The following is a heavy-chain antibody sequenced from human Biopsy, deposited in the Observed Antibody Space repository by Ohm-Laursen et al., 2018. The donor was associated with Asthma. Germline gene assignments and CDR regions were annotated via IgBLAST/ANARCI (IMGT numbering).Heavy chain of an antibody. V-gene: IGHV4-34*01. CDR3: ARITNDRIAAAGRYYYYGMDV. D-gene: IGHD6-13*01. CDR2: INHSGST. CDR1: GGSFSGYY. J-gene: IGHJ6*02. Sequence: SDTLSLTWAVYGGSFSGYYWSWIRQPPGKGLEWIGEINHSGSTNYNPSLKSRVTISVDTSKNQFSLKLSSVTAADTAVYYCARITNDRIAAAGRYYYYGMDVWGQGTTVTVSS.